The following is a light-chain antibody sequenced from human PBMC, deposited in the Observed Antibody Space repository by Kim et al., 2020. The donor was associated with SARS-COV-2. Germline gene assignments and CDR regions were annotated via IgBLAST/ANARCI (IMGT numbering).Light chain of an antibody. V-gene: IGLV3-1*01. CDR2: QDS. CDR1: KLGDKY. J-gene: IGLJ2*01. Sequence: SYELTQPPSVSVSPGQTASITCSGDKLGDKYACWYQQKPGQSPVLVIYQDSKRPSGIPERFSGSNTGNTDTLTISGTQAMDEADYYCQAWDSSTVLGGGT. CDR3: QAWDSSTV.